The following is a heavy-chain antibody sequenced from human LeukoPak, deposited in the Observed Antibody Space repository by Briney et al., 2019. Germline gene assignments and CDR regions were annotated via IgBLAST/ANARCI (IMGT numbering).Heavy chain of an antibody. CDR2: ISSTSNTI. Sequence: GGSLRLSCAASGYTFSSYNMNSVPQATGKGLERVSYISSTSNTIYYADSVKGRFTISRDNAKNSLYLQMNCLRAEDTAVYYCTRGRGYSYGQLDYWGQGSLVTLSS. CDR1: GYTFSSYN. CDR3: TRGRGYSYGQLDY. J-gene: IGHJ4*02. D-gene: IGHD5-18*01. V-gene: IGHV3-48*01.